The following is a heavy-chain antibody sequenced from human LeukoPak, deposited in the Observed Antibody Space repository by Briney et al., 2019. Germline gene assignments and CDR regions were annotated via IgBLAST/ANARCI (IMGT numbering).Heavy chain of an antibody. CDR2: LHTSGST. CDR3: ARGGSSGYYYG. Sequence: SETLSLTCTVSGGSISSYYWSWIRQPAGKGLEWIGRLHTSGSTNYNPSLQSRVTMSVDTSKNQFSLKLTSMTAADTAVYYCARGGSSGYYYGWGQGTLVTVSS. J-gene: IGHJ4*02. V-gene: IGHV4-4*07. D-gene: IGHD3-22*01. CDR1: GGSISSYY.